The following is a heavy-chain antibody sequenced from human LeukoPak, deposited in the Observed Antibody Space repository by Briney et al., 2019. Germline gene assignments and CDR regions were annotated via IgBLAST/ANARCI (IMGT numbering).Heavy chain of an antibody. CDR2: IYASGST. CDR3: ARAGSGGGYFDY. V-gene: IGHV4-4*07. J-gene: IGHJ4*02. CDR1: GASISNYY. D-gene: IGHD2-15*01. Sequence: SETLSLTCTVSGASISNYYWSWIRQPAGKGLEWIGRIYASGSTNYNPSLKSRVTISVDTSKNQFSLKLSSVTAADTAVYYCARAGSGGGYFDYWGQGTLVTVSS.